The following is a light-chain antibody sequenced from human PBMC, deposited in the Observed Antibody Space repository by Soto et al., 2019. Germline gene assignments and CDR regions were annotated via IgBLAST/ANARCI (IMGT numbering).Light chain of an antibody. J-gene: IGKJ4*01. CDR3: QQRTNWIT. Sequence: EDVLTQSPATLSLSPGDRATLSCRASQSISSYLACYQQRLGQAPRLLIYDASNRATGIPARFSGSGSGTDFTLTISSLEPEDFAVYYCQQRTNWITFGGGTKVDI. V-gene: IGKV3-11*01. CDR2: DAS. CDR1: QSISSY.